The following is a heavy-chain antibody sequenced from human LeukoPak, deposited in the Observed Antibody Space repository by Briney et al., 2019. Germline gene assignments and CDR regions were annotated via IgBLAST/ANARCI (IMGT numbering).Heavy chain of an antibody. J-gene: IGHJ5*02. V-gene: IGHV4-4*07. CDR1: GGSIRSYH. Sequence: PSETLSLTCTVSGGSIRSYHWSWIRPPAGQGLDWIGRIYTSGSTNYTPSLTSRVTMSVDTPKNQFSLKLSSVTAADTAVYYCAKDRSYGAYWFDPWGQGTLVTVSS. CDR3: AKDRSYGAYWFDP. D-gene: IGHD3-16*01. CDR2: IYTSGST.